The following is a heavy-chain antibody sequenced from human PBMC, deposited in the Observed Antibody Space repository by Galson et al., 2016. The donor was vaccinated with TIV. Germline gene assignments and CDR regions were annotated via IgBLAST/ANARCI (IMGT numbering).Heavy chain of an antibody. Sequence: CKASGYTFIGYYIHWVRQAPGQGLEWVGRINPNSGAANYAQNFQGRVTMTSDTSISTASLELSRLRSDDTAVYYCAQAYYYDSSAYYFASWGRGTLVTVSS. CDR3: AQAYYYDSSAYYFAS. V-gene: IGHV1-2*06. D-gene: IGHD3-22*01. CDR1: GYTFIGYY. J-gene: IGHJ4*02. CDR2: INPNSGAA.